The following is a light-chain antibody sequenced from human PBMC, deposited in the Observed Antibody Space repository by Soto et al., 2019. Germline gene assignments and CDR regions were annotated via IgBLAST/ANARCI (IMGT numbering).Light chain of an antibody. CDR3: QVRDGSPS. J-gene: IGKJ1*01. CDR2: DAP. V-gene: IGKV3-11*01. Sequence: IVLTQSPATLSSSPGERAALSCRASQSVSTSLAWYQHKPGQAPRLIIYDAPKRAPGIPARFSGSGSGTDFTPTISSLEPEDFAVDYCQVRDGSPSFGRGTKVEIE. CDR1: QSVSTS.